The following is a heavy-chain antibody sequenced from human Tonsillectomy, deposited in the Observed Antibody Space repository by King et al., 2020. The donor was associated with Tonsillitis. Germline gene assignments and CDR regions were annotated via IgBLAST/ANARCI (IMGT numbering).Heavy chain of an antibody. J-gene: IGHJ4*02. CDR3: AKENTYYYDSSAYYAFFDY. CDR1: GFTFDDYA. Sequence: VQLVQSGGGLVQPGRSLRLSCAASGFTFDDYAMHWVRQAPGKGLEWVSGISWNSGSIGYADSVKCRFTISRDNAKNSLYLQMNSLRAEDTALYYCAKENTYYYDSSAYYAFFDYWGQGTLVTVSS. CDR2: ISWNSGSI. D-gene: IGHD3-22*01. V-gene: IGHV3-9*01.